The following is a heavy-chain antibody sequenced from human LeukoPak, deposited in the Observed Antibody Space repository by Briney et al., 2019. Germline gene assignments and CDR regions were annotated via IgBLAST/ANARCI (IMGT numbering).Heavy chain of an antibody. CDR2: ISDSGGRT. D-gene: IGHD3-22*01. V-gene: IGHV3-23*01. Sequence: GGSLRLSCAASGITLSNYGMSWVRQAPGKGLEWVAGISDSGGRTNYADSVKGRFTISRDNSKNTLYLQMNSLRAEDTAVYFCAKRGVVIRVILVGFHKEAYYFDSWGQGALVTVSS. CDR1: GITLSNYG. CDR3: AKRGVVIRVILVGFHKEAYYFDS. J-gene: IGHJ4*02.